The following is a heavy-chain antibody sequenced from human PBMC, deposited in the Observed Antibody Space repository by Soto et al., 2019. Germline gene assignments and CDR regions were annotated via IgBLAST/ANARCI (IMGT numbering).Heavy chain of an antibody. Sequence: GGSLRLSCVGSGFTFNYAIMWVRQAPGKGQEWVSGITGGGSTEYIASVKGRFTISRDNSKNTVYLQMNSLRAEDTAMYYCAKDAVYNDGLWFVSDWGPGTLVTVST. CDR2: ITGGGST. D-gene: IGHD2-21*01. CDR1: GFTFNYA. V-gene: IGHV3-23*01. CDR3: AKDAVYNDGLWFVSD. J-gene: IGHJ4*02.